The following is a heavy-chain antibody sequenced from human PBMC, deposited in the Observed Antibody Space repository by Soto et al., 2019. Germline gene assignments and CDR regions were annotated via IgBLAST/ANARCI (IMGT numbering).Heavy chain of an antibody. V-gene: IGHV1-46*01. CDR1: GYTFTSYY. Sequence: QVQLVQSGAEVKKPGASVKVSCKASGYTFTSYYMHWVRQAPGQGLEWMGIINPSGGSTSYAQKFQGRVTMTRDTSTSTGYMELSSLRSEDTAVYYCARDRIVVVVAATDYYYYGMDVWGQGTTVTVSS. J-gene: IGHJ6*02. CDR3: ARDRIVVVVAATDYYYYGMDV. CDR2: INPSGGST. D-gene: IGHD2-15*01.